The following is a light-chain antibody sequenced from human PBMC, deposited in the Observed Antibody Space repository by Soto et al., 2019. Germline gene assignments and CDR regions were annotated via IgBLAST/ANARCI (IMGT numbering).Light chain of an antibody. Sequence: EFVLTQSPGTLSLSPGERATLSCRASQTVRNNYLAWYQPTPGQAPRLLIYDASSRATGIPDRCSGGGSGTGFTHSISRLELEDFAVYYCQQFSSYPLTFGGGTKVDIK. CDR1: QTVRNNY. CDR3: QQFSSYPLT. CDR2: DAS. J-gene: IGKJ4*01. V-gene: IGKV3-20*01.